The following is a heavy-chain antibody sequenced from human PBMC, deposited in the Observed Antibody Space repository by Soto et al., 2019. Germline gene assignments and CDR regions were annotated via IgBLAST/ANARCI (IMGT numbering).Heavy chain of an antibody. D-gene: IGHD3-10*01. CDR2: ISAYNGNT. V-gene: IGHV1-18*01. CDR1: GYSFTSYG. J-gene: IGHJ5*02. CDR3: ARDNIIGHWFDP. Sequence: ASVKVSCKASGYSFTSYGISWVRQAPGQGLEWMGWISAYNGNTNYAQKLQGRVTMTTDTSTSTAYMELRSLRSDHTAVYYCARDNIIGHWFDPWGQGTLVTVSS.